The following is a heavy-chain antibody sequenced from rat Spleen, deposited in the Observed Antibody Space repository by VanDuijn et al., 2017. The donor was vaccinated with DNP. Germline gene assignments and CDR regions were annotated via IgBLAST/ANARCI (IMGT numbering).Heavy chain of an antibody. V-gene: IGHV2-45*01. CDR1: GFSLTSYN. CDR3: TREVDA. CDR2: MWSGGST. Sequence: QVQLMESGPGLVQPSETLSLTCTVSGFSLTSYNVHWVRQPPGKGLEWMGVMWSGGSTDYNSALKSRLSISRDTSKSQVFLKMNSLQTEDTAIYYCTREVDAWGQGASVTVSS. J-gene: IGHJ4*01.